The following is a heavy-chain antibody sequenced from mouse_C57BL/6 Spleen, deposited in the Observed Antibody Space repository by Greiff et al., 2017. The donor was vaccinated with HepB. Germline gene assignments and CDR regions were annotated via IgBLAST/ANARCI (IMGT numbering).Heavy chain of an antibody. J-gene: IGHJ4*01. CDR1: GFSFNTYA. D-gene: IGHD2-4*01. CDR3: VRHDYYDYDQDYYAMDY. CDR2: IRSKSNNYAT. V-gene: IGHV10-1*01. Sequence: EVKLVESGGGLVQPKGSLKLSCAASGFSFNTYAMNWVRQAPGKGLEWVARIRSKSNNYATYYADSVKDRFTISRDDSESMLYLQMNNLKTEDTAMYYCVRHDYYDYDQDYYAMDYWGQGTSVTVSS.